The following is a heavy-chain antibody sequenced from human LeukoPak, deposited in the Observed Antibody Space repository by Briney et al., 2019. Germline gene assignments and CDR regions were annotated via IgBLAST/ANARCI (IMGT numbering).Heavy chain of an antibody. CDR1: GFTFSSYA. D-gene: IGHD3-22*01. Sequence: GGSLRLSCAASGFTFSSYAMSWVRQAPGKGLEWVSAISGSGGSTYYADSVKGRFTISRDNSKNTLYLQMNSLRAEGTAVYYCAKDDPYYYDSSGLGFWGQGTLVTVSS. V-gene: IGHV3-23*01. J-gene: IGHJ4*02. CDR3: AKDDPYYYDSSGLGF. CDR2: ISGSGGST.